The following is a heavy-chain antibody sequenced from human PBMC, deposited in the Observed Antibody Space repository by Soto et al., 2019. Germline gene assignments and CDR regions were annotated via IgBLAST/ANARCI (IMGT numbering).Heavy chain of an antibody. J-gene: IGHJ6*02. CDR2: IYYSGST. Sequence: QVQLQESGPGLVKPSQTLSLTCTVSGGSISSGDYYWSWIRQPPGKGLEWIGYIYYSGSTYYNPSLKSRVTISVDTSKNHFSLTLSSVTAADTAVYYCARGDFLAALHGMDVWGQGTTVTVSS. D-gene: IGHD6-6*01. CDR1: GGSISSGDYY. V-gene: IGHV4-30-4*01. CDR3: ARGDFLAALHGMDV.